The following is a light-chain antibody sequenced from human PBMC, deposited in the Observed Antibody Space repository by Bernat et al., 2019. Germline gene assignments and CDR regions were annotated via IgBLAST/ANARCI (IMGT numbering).Light chain of an antibody. CDR1: QSVGSE. V-gene: IGKV3-15*01. CDR3: QHSYSWPWP. Sequence: EIMMTQSPATLSASPGERATLSCRASQSVGSELAWYQQAAGQAPRLLIYGASTRATGIPDRFSGSGSGTEFTLTITSLQSEDFAIYYCQHSYSWPWPFGQGTKVEIK. J-gene: IGKJ1*01. CDR2: GAS.